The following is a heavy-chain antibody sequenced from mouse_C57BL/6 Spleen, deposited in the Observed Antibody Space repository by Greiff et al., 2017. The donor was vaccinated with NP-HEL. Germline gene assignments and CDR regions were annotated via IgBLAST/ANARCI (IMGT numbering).Heavy chain of an antibody. CDR2: IHPNSGST. CDR3: ARCPVYDGYYVGAY. J-gene: IGHJ3*01. V-gene: IGHV1-64*01. Sequence: QVQLQQPGAELVKPGASVKLSCKASGYTFTSYWMHWVKQRPGQGLEWIGMIHPNSGSTNYNEKFKSKATLTVDKSSSTAYMQLSSLTSEDSAVYYCARCPVYDGYYVGAYWGQGTLVTVSA. CDR1: GYTFTSYW. D-gene: IGHD2-3*01.